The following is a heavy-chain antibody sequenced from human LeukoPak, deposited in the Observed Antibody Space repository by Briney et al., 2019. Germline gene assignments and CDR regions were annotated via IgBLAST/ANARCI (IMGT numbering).Heavy chain of an antibody. CDR2: LNSDGGGG. V-gene: IGHV3-74*01. CDR1: GFSFSSYW. Sequence: GGSLGLSCAASGFSFSSYWMHWVRQAPGRGLVWVSRLNSDGGGGTYADFVKGRFTISRDNAKNTLYLQMNSLSAEDTAVYFCARSSYPLHFDYWGQGTLVTVSS. J-gene: IGHJ4*02. CDR3: ARSSYPLHFDY.